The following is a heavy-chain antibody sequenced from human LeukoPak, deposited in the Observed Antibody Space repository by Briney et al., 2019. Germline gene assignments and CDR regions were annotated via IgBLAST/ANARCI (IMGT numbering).Heavy chain of an antibody. CDR1: GYTFTSYD. V-gene: IGHV1-8*03. Sequence: ASVKVSCKASGYTFTSYDINWVRQATGQGLEWMGWMNPNSGNTGYAQKFQGRVTITRNTSISTAYMELSSLRSEDTAVYYCARKLTGSLAFDIWGQGTMVTVSS. D-gene: IGHD3-9*01. CDR3: ARKLTGSLAFDI. J-gene: IGHJ3*02. CDR2: MNPNSGNT.